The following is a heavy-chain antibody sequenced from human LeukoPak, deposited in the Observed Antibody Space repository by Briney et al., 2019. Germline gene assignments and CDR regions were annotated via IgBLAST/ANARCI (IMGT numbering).Heavy chain of an antibody. D-gene: IGHD3-10*01. Sequence: PGGSLRLSCAASGLTFSRYAMSWVRQAPGKGLEWVSAISGSGGSTYYADSVKGRFTISGDNSKNTLYLQMNSLRAEDTAVYYCAKSVSYGSGSYYDYWGQGTLVTVPS. CDR2: ISGSGGST. V-gene: IGHV3-23*01. CDR1: GLTFSRYA. CDR3: AKSVSYGSGSYYDY. J-gene: IGHJ4*02.